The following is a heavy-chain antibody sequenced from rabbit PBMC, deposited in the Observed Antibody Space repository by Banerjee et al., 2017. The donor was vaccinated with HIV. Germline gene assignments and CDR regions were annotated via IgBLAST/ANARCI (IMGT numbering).Heavy chain of an antibody. CDR3: ARRYSDVTYYKAFNL. Sequence: QEQLVESGGGLVQPGGSLKLSCKASGFDFSSYGVSWVRQAPGKGPEWIAYIYPGFGIRNYANSVKGRFTISSDNAQNTVFLQMTSLTASDMATYFCARRYSDVTYYKAFNLWGQGTLVTVS. CDR2: IYPGFGIR. V-gene: IGHV1S47*01. CDR1: GFDFSSYG. D-gene: IGHD1-1*01. J-gene: IGHJ4*01.